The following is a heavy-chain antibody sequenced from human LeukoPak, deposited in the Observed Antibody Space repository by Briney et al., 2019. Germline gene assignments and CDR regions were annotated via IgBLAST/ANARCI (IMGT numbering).Heavy chain of an antibody. J-gene: IGHJ4*02. CDR2: INLSGVIT. CDR1: GYTFTSYY. V-gene: IGHV1-46*01. CDR3: AIESVGAFDY. D-gene: IGHD1-26*01. Sequence: ASVKVSCKTSGYTFTSYYMHWVRQAPGQGLEWMGIINLSGVITSYAQKFQGRVTMTRDTSTSTVYMELSSLRSEDTAVYYCAIESVGAFDYWGQGTLVTVSS.